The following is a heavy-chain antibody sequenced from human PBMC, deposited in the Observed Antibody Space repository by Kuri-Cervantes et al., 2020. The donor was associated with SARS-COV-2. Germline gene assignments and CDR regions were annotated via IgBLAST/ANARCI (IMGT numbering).Heavy chain of an antibody. CDR1: GFTFSSYA. CDR3: ARDQGLYSSSSHPEGYYYGMDV. V-gene: IGHV3-30-3*01. CDR2: ISYDGSNK. D-gene: IGHD6-6*01. Sequence: GESLKISCAASGFTFSSYAMHWVRQAPGKGLEWVAVISYDGSNKYYADSVKGRFTISRDNSKNTLYLQMNSLRAEDMAVYYCARDQGLYSSSSHPEGYYYGMDVWGQGTTVTVSS. J-gene: IGHJ6*02.